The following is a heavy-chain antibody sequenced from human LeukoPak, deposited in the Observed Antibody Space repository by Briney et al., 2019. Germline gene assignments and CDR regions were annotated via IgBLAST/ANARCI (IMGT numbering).Heavy chain of an antibody. CDR2: IIPIFGTA. Sequence: GASVKVSCKASGGTFSSYAISWVRQAPGQGLEWMGGIIPIFGTANYAQKFQGRVTLTADESTSTAYMELSSLRSEDTAVYYCARSRGDGYNWYDYWGQGTLVTVSS. V-gene: IGHV1-69*13. CDR1: GGTFSSYA. J-gene: IGHJ4*02. D-gene: IGHD5-24*01. CDR3: ARSRGDGYNWYDY.